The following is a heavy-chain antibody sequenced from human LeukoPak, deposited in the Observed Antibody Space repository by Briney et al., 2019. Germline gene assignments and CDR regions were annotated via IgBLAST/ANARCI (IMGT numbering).Heavy chain of an antibody. CDR2: ISAYNGNT. J-gene: IGHJ6*03. CDR3: ATEGRNSGSSDSYYYYYMDV. V-gene: IGHV1-18*01. CDR1: GYTFTSYG. D-gene: IGHD1-26*01. Sequence: ASVKVSCKASGYTFTSYGISWVRRAPGQGLEWMGWISAYNGNTNYAQKLQGRVTMTTDTSTSTAYMELRSLRSDDTAVYYCATEGRNSGSSDSYYYYYMDVWGKGTTVTVSS.